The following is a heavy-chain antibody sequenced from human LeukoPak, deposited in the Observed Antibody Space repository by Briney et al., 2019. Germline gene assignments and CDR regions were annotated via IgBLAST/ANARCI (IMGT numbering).Heavy chain of an antibody. J-gene: IGHJ4*02. CDR3: AKDVLRVVVAATDGRVY. CDR2: ISWNSGSI. Sequence: PGGSLRLSCAASGFTFDDYAMHWVRQAPGKGLEWVSGISWNSGSIGYANSVKGRFTISRDNSKNTLYLQMNSLRAEDTAVYYCAKDVLRVVVAATDGRVYWGQGTLVTVSS. CDR1: GFTFDDYA. V-gene: IGHV3-9*01. D-gene: IGHD2-15*01.